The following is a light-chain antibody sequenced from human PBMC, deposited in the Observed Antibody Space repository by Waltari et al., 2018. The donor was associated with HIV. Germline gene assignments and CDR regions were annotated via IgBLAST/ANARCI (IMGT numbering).Light chain of an antibody. CDR3: ASYTANHTVM. J-gene: IGLJ3*02. Sequence: SALTQPASVSGFPGQSITISCTGADSDFGFYNFVSWYQQHPGKVPKVILYDVDRRASGVSDRFSGSKSGNTASLTISGLQTEDEADYYCASYTANHTVMFGGGTKVTVL. CDR2: DVD. V-gene: IGLV2-14*03. CDR1: DSDFGFYNF.